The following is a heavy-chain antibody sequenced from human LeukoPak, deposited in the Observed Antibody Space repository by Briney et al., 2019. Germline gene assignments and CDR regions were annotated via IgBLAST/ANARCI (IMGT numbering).Heavy chain of an antibody. CDR1: GASISSYF. CDR3: ARQDYYDSSGFKGRAFDI. J-gene: IGHJ3*02. CDR2: IYGSGST. Sequence: SETLCLTCTVSGASISSYFWSWIRQPPGKGLEWIGYIYGSGSTNYNPSLKSRLTISLDTSKSHFSLNLSSVTAADTAVYYCARQDYYDSSGFKGRAFDIWGQGTMVAVSS. D-gene: IGHD3-22*01. V-gene: IGHV4-59*08.